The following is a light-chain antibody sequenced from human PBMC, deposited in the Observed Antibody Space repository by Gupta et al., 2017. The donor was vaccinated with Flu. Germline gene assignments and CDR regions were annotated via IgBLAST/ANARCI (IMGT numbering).Light chain of an antibody. V-gene: IGLV1-40*01. CDR2: GSH. J-gene: IGLJ2*01. Sequence: QSVLTQPPSVSGAPGQRVTISCPGSSSNVGAGYDVHWYQQLPGTAPKLLIYGSHNRPSGVPDRFSGSKSGTSASLAITGLQAEDEADYYCQSYDSSLRVVFGGGTKLTVL. CDR3: QSYDSSLRVV. CDR1: SSNVGAGYD.